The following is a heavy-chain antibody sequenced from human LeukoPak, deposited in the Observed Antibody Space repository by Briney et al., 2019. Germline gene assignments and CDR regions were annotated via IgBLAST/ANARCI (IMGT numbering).Heavy chain of an antibody. V-gene: IGHV3-48*01. CDR2: ISSSSSTI. Sequence: PGGSLRLSCAASGFTFSSYSMNWVRQAPGKGLEWVSYISSSSSTIYYANSVKGRFTISRDNSKNTLFLQMGSLRAEDMAVYYCARGGFIAARPIDYWGQGTLVTVSS. J-gene: IGHJ4*02. D-gene: IGHD6-6*01. CDR3: ARGGFIAARPIDY. CDR1: GFTFSSYS.